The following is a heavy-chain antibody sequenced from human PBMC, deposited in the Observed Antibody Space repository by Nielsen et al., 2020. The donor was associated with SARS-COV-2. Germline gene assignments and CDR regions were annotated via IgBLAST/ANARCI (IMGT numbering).Heavy chain of an antibody. J-gene: IGHJ4*02. V-gene: IGHV1-46*01. CDR1: GYTFTSYY. Sequence: ASVKVSCKASGYTFTSYYMHWVRQAPGQGLEWMGIINPSGGSTSYAQKFQGRVTMTRDTSTSTVYMELSSLRSEDTAVYYCARDLGPLNYYDSSGSCDYWGQGTLVTVSS. D-gene: IGHD3-22*01. CDR3: ARDLGPLNYYDSSGSCDY. CDR2: INPSGGST.